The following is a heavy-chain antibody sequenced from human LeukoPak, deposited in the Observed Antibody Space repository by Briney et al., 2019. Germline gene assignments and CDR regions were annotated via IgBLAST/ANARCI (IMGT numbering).Heavy chain of an antibody. Sequence: SETLSLTCTVSGASVSNNSYSWGWIRQPPGKGLEWIGYIYYSGSTNYNPSLRSRVSISVDTSKNQFSLRLSSVTAADTAVYYCARDLREWFGELVTWGQGTLVTVSS. CDR3: ARDLREWFGELVT. V-gene: IGHV4-61*01. CDR1: GASVSNNSYS. CDR2: IYYSGST. J-gene: IGHJ4*02. D-gene: IGHD3-10*01.